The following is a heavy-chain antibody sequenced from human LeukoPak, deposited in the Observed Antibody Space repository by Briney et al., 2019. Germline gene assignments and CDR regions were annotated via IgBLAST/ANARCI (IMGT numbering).Heavy chain of an antibody. CDR2: IHYSGST. V-gene: IGHV4-30-4*01. CDR1: GDSISSGDNY. J-gene: IGHJ4*02. D-gene: IGHD6-19*01. CDR3: AKAAAGTNSWYYFDY. Sequence: SETLSLTCTVSGDSISSGDNYWSWIRQPPGKGLEWIGYIHYSGSTYYNPSLKSRVIISGDMSKNQFSLTLNSLTAADSAMYYCAKAAAGTNSWYYFDYWGQGTLVTVSS.